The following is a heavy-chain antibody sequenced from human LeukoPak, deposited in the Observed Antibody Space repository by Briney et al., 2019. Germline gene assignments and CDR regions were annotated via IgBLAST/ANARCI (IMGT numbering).Heavy chain of an antibody. Sequence: PSETLSLTCTVSGGSISSYYWSWIRQPPGKGLEWIGYIYYSGSTNYNPSLESRVTISVDTSKNQFSLKLSSVTAADTAVYYCASLLKTVTGTFDIWGQGTMVTVSS. CDR1: GGSISSYY. D-gene: IGHD4-17*01. CDR2: IYYSGST. J-gene: IGHJ3*02. CDR3: ASLLKTVTGTFDI. V-gene: IGHV4-59*01.